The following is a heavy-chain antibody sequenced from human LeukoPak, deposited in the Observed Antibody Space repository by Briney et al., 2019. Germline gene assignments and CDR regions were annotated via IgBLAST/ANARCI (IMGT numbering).Heavy chain of an antibody. J-gene: IGHJ6*03. D-gene: IGHD3-10*01. Sequence: SETLSLTCTVSGGSISSSSYYWGWIRQPAGKGLEWIGRIYTSGSTNYNPSLKSRVTISVDTSKNQFSLKLSSVTAADTAVYYCARAYPYYYGSGTEGYYMDVWGKGTTVTVSS. CDR3: ARAYPYYYGSGTEGYYMDV. CDR2: IYTSGST. CDR1: GGSISSSSYY. V-gene: IGHV4-61*02.